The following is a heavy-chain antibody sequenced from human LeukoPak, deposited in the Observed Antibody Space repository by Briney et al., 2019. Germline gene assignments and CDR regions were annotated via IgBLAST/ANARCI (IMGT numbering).Heavy chain of an antibody. CDR3: ARARGRVVVGMDV. Sequence: SETLSLTCAVSGGSFSGYYWSWLRQPPGKGLEWIGYIYFTGGTNYNPSLKSRVTMSVDTSKNQFSLKLSSVTAADTAVYYCARARGRVVVGMDVWGQGTTVTVSS. CDR1: GGSFSGYY. V-gene: IGHV4-59*12. J-gene: IGHJ6*02. CDR2: IYFTGGT. D-gene: IGHD1-26*01.